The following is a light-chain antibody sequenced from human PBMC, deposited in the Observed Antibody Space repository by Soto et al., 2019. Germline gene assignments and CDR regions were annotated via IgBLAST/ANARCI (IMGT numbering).Light chain of an antibody. Sequence: QSALTQPASVSGSPGQSITISCTGTSYDVGAYNYVSWYQQHPGKAPKLMISEVSNRPSGISNRFSGSKSGNTASLTISGLQAEYEADYYCNSYTIASTWVFGGGTKLTVL. J-gene: IGLJ3*02. CDR1: SYDVGAYNY. V-gene: IGLV2-14*01. CDR2: EVS. CDR3: NSYTIASTWV.